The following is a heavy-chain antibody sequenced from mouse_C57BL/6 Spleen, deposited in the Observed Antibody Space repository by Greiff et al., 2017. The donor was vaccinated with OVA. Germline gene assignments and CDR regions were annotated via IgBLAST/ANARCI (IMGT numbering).Heavy chain of an antibody. Sequence: EVQLQQSGAELVRPGASVKLSCTASGFNIKDDYMHWVKQRPEQGLEWIGWIDPENGDTEYASKFQGKATITADTSSNTAYLQLSSLTYEDTAVYYCTTHYDYDGAWFAYWGQGTLVTVSA. CDR3: TTHYDYDGAWFAY. D-gene: IGHD2-4*01. CDR2: IDPENGDT. CDR1: GFNIKDDY. V-gene: IGHV14-4*01. J-gene: IGHJ3*01.